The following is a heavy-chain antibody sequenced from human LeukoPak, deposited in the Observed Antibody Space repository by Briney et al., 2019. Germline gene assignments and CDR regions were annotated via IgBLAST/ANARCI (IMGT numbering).Heavy chain of an antibody. CDR3: ARVLRYFDWLLSGWFDP. V-gene: IGHV4-34*01. D-gene: IGHD3-9*01. Sequence: SETLSLTCAVYGGSFSGYYWSWIRQPPGKGLEWIGEINHSGSTNYNPSLKSRVTISVDTSKNQFSLKLSSVTAADTAVYYCARVLRYFDWLLSGWFDPWGQGTLVTVSS. CDR2: INHSGST. J-gene: IGHJ5*02. CDR1: GGSFSGYY.